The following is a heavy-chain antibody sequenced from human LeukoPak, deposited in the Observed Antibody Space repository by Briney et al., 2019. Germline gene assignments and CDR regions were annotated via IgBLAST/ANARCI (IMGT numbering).Heavy chain of an antibody. CDR2: ISSSGSTM. CDR3: ARDPIVGAAPRQGLDY. Sequence: PGGSLRLSCAASGFTFSDYYMSWIRQAPGKGLEWVSYISSSGSTMYYADSVKGRFTISRDNAKNSLYLQMNSLRAEDTAVYYCARDPIVGAAPRQGLDYWGQGTLVTVSS. J-gene: IGHJ4*02. CDR1: GFTFSDYY. D-gene: IGHD1-26*01. V-gene: IGHV3-11*01.